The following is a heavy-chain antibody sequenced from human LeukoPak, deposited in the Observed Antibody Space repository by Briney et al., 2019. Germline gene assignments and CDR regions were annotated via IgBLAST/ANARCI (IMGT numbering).Heavy chain of an antibody. CDR2: IYYSGST. CDR1: GVSISSGGYY. D-gene: IGHD6-6*01. V-gene: IGHV4-31*03. J-gene: IGHJ5*02. Sequence: PAETLSLTCTASGVSISSGGYYWRWIRQHPGKGLEWSGYIYYSGSTYYNPSLKSRVTISVDTFKNQFSLKLSSVTAADTAVYYCARGKSSSSLNWFDPWGQGTLVTVSS. CDR3: ARGKSSSSLNWFDP.